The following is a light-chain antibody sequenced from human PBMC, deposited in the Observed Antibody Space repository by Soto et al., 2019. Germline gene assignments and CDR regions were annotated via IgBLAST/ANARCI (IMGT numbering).Light chain of an antibody. CDR2: DVS. J-gene: IGLJ1*01. CDR1: SSDVGGYNY. Sequence: QSALTQPASVSGSPGQSITISCTGTSSDVGGYNYVSWYQQPPGKAPKLMIYDVSNRPSGVSNRFSGSKSGNTASLTISGLRVEDEAVYCCSSYSISSTLLDVFVTGTKLTVL. CDR3: SSYSISSTLLDV. V-gene: IGLV2-14*01.